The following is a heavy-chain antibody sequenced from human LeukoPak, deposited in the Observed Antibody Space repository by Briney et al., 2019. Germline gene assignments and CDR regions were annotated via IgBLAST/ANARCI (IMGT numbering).Heavy chain of an antibody. CDR2: IYTSGST. CDR3: ARDYCSSTSCYTRDWFDP. D-gene: IGHD2-2*02. J-gene: IGHJ5*02. Sequence: SETLSLTCTVSGGSISSYYWSWIRQPAGKGLEWIGRIYTSGSTNYNPSLKSRVTMSVDTSKNQFSLKLSSVTVADTAVYYCARDYCSSTSCYTRDWFDPWGQGTLVTVSS. V-gene: IGHV4-4*07. CDR1: GGSISSYY.